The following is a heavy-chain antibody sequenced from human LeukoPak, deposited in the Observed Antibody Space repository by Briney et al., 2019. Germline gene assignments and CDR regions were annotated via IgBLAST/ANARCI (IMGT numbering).Heavy chain of an antibody. D-gene: IGHD2-15*01. J-gene: IGHJ6*03. CDR2: LNHSGST. CDR3: ARVPYCSGGSCFLKPMDV. CDR1: GGSFIGYY. Sequence: SETLSLTCAVYGGSFIGYYWCWIRQPPGKGLEWIGELNHSGSTNYNPSLKSRVTISVDTSKNQFSLKLSSVTAADTAVYYCARVPYCSGGSCFLKPMDVWGKGTTVTASS. V-gene: IGHV4-34*01.